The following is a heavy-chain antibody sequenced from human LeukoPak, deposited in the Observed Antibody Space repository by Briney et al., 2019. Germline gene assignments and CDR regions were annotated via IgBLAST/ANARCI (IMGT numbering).Heavy chain of an antibody. CDR1: GYTFTSYD. J-gene: IGHJ3*02. V-gene: IGHV1-8*03. CDR2: MNPNSGNT. D-gene: IGHD3-3*01. Sequence: ASVKVSCKASGYTFTSYDINWVRQATGQGLEWMGWMNPNSGNTGYAQKFQGRVTITRNTSISTAYMELSSLRSEDTAVYYCARRGITIFGVVTRDAFDIWGQGTMVTVSS. CDR3: ARRGITIFGVVTRDAFDI.